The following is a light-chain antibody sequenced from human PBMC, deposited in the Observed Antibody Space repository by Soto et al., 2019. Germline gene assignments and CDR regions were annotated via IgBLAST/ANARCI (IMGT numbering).Light chain of an antibody. CDR3: QAWDSSPVV. Sequence: YELTQPPSVSVSPGQTASITCSGDKLGDKYACWYQQKPGQSPVLVIYQDSKRPSGIPERFSGSNSGNTATLTISGTQAMDEADYSCQAWDSSPVVFGGGTKVTVL. CDR1: KLGDKY. V-gene: IGLV3-1*01. J-gene: IGLJ2*01. CDR2: QDS.